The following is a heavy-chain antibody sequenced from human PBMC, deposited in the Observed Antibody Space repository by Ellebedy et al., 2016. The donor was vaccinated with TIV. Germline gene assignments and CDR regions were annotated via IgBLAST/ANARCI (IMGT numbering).Heavy chain of an antibody. V-gene: IGHV4-59*08. Sequence: MPSETLSLTCTVSGGSISSYYWSWIRQPPGKGLEWIGYIYYSGSNNYNPSLKSLVTISVDTSKNQFSLKLSSVTAADTAVYYCARAAKYNTYYYGMDVWGQGTTVTVSS. D-gene: IGHD1-14*01. CDR1: GGSISSYY. CDR3: ARAAKYNTYYYGMDV. J-gene: IGHJ6*02. CDR2: IYYSGSN.